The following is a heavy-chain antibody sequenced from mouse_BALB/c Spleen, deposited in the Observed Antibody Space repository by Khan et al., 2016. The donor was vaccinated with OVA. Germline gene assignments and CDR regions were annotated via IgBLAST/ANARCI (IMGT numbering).Heavy chain of an antibody. CDR3: ASEGLREVAMDS. V-gene: IGHV1S56*01. CDR2: IYPGDGRT. Sequence: QVQLQQSGPELVKPGALVKISCKASGYTFTAYDINWVQQRPGQGLEWIGRIYPGDGRTKYNENFKCKATLTEDESANTAYIRLSSRTSGNSAVYFCASEGLREVAMDSRGQGTSVSVSS. J-gene: IGHJ4*01. CDR1: GYTFTAYD. D-gene: IGHD2-4*01.